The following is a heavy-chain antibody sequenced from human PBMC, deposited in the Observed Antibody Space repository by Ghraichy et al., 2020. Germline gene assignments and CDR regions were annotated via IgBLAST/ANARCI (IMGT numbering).Heavy chain of an antibody. Sequence: SETLSLTCTVSGYSIRSGYFWGWIRQPPGKGLEWIGRIYHTGNTHYNPSLKRRVTISVDTSKNQFSLRLTSVTAADTAVYYCATLAVAGPLDYWGQGTLVTVSS. CDR3: ATLAVAGPLDY. CDR1: GYSIRSGYF. J-gene: IGHJ4*02. CDR2: IYHTGNT. D-gene: IGHD6-19*01. V-gene: IGHV4-38-2*02.